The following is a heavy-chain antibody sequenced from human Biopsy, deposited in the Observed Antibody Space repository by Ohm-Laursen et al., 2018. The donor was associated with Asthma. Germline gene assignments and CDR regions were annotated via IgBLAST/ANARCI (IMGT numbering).Heavy chain of an antibody. CDR2: ISNDGSSK. Sequence: SLRLSCAASGFTFSSYGMHWVRQAPGKGLEWVALISNDGSSKYYADSVKGRFTISRDISKNTLYLQMNSLRTEDTAVYYCARSDCGSGGYCYIPFYFWGQGTLVTVSS. V-gene: IGHV3-30*03. CDR1: GFTFSSYG. CDR3: ARSDCGSGGYCYIPFYF. D-gene: IGHD2-21*02. J-gene: IGHJ4*02.